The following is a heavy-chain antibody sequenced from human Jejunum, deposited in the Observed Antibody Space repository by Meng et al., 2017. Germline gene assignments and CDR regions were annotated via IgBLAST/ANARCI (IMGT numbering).Heavy chain of an antibody. D-gene: IGHD3-16*01. CDR3: VREKRRTYYFDY. CDR1: GASISGADYY. J-gene: IGHJ4*02. V-gene: IGHV4-30-4*01. CDR2: IYYSGAT. Sequence: QVQLRESGPGLVKPSQTLSLTCTVSGASISGADYYWSWIRQPPGKGLEWIGYIYYSGATYSNPSLKSRATISIDTSKNQFSLRLTSVTAADTAVYYCVREKRRTYYFDYWGQGTLVTVSS.